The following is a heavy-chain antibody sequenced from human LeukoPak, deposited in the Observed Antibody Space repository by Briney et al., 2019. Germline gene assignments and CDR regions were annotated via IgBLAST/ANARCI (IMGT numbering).Heavy chain of an antibody. Sequence: PWGSLRLSCAASGFTFSSYAMSWVRQAPAKGLEWVSAISGSGGSTYYADSVKGRFTISRDNSKNTLYLQMNSLRAEDTAVYYCARRGGRCSSTSCLVFDPSGQGTLVTVSS. J-gene: IGHJ5*02. V-gene: IGHV3-23*01. CDR3: ARRGGRCSSTSCLVFDP. CDR2: ISGSGGST. D-gene: IGHD2-2*01. CDR1: GFTFSSYA.